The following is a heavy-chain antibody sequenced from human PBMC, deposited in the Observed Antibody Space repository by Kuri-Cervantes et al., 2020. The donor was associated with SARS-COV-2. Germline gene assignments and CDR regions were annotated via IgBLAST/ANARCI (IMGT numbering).Heavy chain of an antibody. CDR2: IYYSGST. V-gene: IGHV4-61*08. CDR3: ASLRTGEGPLLDY. CDR1: GGSISSGDHY. J-gene: IGHJ4*02. D-gene: IGHD7-27*01. Sequence: ESLKISCTVSGGSISSGDHYWSWIRQPPGKGLEWIGYIYYSGSTNYNPSLKSRVTISVDTSKNQFSLKLSSVTAADTAVYYCASLRTGEGPLLDYWGQGTLVTVSS.